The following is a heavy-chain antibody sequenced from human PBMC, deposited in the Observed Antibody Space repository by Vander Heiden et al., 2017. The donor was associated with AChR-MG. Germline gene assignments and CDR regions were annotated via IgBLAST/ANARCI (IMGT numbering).Heavy chain of an antibody. J-gene: IGHJ5*02. V-gene: IGHV4-39*01. Sequence: QLQLQESGPGLVKPSETLSLTCTVSGGSISSSGYYWGWIRQPPGKGLEWIGSIYFSGSTYYNPALKSRVTMSVDTSKNQFSLKMTSVTAADTAVYYCAKCSGWFSDWFDPWGQGTLVTVSS. CDR3: AKCSGWFSDWFDP. CDR1: GGSISSSGYY. D-gene: IGHD6-19*01. CDR2: IYFSGST.